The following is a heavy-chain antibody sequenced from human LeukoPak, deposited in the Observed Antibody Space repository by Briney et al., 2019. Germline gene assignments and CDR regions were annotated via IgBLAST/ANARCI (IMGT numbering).Heavy chain of an antibody. CDR2: IVVGSGNT. V-gene: IGHV1-58*02. CDR1: GFTFTSSA. J-gene: IGHJ4*02. CDR3: AAVYYDSSGYEFDY. D-gene: IGHD3-22*01. Sequence: ASVKVSCKASGFTFTSSAMQWVRQARGQRLEWIGWIVVGSGNTNYAQKFQERVTITRDMSTSTAYMELSSLRSEDTAVYYCAAVYYDSSGYEFDYWGQGTLVTVSS.